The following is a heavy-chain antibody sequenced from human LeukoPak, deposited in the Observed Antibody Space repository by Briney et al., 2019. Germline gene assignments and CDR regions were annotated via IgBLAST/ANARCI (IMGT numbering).Heavy chain of an antibody. V-gene: IGHV3-21*01. Sequence: GGSLRLSCAASGFTFSSYSMNWVRQAPGKGLEWVLSISSSSSYIYYADSVKGRFTISRDNAKNSLYLQMNSLRAEDTAVYYCARDSEGSGSYDYWGQGTLVTVSS. CDR1: GFTFSSYS. D-gene: IGHD3-10*01. CDR2: ISSSSSYI. CDR3: ARDSEGSGSYDY. J-gene: IGHJ4*02.